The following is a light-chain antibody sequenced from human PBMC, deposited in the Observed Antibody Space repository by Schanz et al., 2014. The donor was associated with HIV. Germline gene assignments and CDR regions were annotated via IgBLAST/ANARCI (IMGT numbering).Light chain of an antibody. CDR2: EVT. CDR1: RNDVGTYNL. J-gene: IGLJ1*01. V-gene: IGLV2-14*02. CDR3: ASYTTSHTFV. Sequence: QSALTQPASVSGSPGQSITISCTGTRNDVGTYNLVSWYQQHPGKAPQLMIYEVTKRPSGVSDRFSGSKSGNMAYLTISALQAEDEADYYCASYTTSHTFVFGTGTKVTVL.